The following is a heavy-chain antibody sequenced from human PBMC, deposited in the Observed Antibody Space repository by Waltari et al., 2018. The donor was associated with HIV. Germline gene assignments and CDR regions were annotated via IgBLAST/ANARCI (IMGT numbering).Heavy chain of an antibody. Sequence: EVQVLESGGALVQPGGSLRLSCAASGFTFSNYGMSWVRQAPGKGLEWVATISGRGGSTYYADSVKGRFTVSRDNSKNTLYLQMNSRRAEDTAVYFCVKEHQYSHSWYSYYGMDVWGQGTTVTVSS. CDR3: VKEHQYSHSWYSYYGMDV. V-gene: IGHV3-23*01. J-gene: IGHJ6*02. CDR2: ISGRGGST. CDR1: GFTFSNYG. D-gene: IGHD6-13*01.